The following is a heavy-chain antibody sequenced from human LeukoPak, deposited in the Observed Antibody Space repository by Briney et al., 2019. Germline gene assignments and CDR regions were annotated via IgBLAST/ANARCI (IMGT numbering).Heavy chain of an antibody. CDR2: INPNSGGT. CDR1: GYTFTGYY. V-gene: IGHV1-2*02. D-gene: IGHD2-2*01. Sequence: GASVKVSCKASGYTFTGYYMHWVRQAPGQGLEWMGWINPNSGGTNYAQKFQGRVTMTRDASISTAYMELSRLRSDDTAVYYCARGVPAASPWWFDPWGQGTLVTVFS. CDR3: ARGVPAASPWWFDP. J-gene: IGHJ5*02.